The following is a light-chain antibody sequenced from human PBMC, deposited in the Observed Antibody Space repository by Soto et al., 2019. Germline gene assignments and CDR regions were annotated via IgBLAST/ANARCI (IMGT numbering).Light chain of an antibody. CDR2: EVS. J-gene: IGLJ2*01. CDR1: SSDVGGYNY. V-gene: IGLV2-8*01. CDR3: SSYVGSNTVV. Sequence: QSALTQPPSASGSPGQSVTISCTGTSSDVGGYNYVSWYQQHPGKAPKLMIYEVSKRPSGVPDRFSGSKSGNTASLTVSGLQAEDDADYYCSSYVGSNTVVFGGATKLTVL.